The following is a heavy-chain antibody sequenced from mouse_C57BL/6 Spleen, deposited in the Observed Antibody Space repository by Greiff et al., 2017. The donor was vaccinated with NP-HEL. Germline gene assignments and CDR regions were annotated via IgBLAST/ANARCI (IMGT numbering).Heavy chain of an antibody. Sequence: VQLQQSGAELVRPGTSVKVSCKASGYAFTNYLIEWVKQRPGQGLEWIGVINPGSGGTNYNEKFKGKATLTADKSSSTAYMQLSSLTSEDSAVYFCARSSIDYYGSSYYFDYWGQGTTLTVAS. J-gene: IGHJ2*01. V-gene: IGHV1-54*01. CDR2: INPGSGGT. CDR3: ARSSIDYYGSSYYFDY. CDR1: GYAFTNYL. D-gene: IGHD1-1*01.